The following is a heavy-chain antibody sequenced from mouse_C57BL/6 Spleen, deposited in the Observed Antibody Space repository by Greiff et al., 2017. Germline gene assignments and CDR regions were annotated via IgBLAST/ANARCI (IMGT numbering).Heavy chain of an antibody. Sequence: EVQLQQSGAELVKPGASVKLSCTASGFNIKDYYMHWVKQRTEQGLEWIGRIDPEDGETKYAPKFPGKATITADTSSNTAYLQLSSLTSEDTAVYYCARSRYYGSSSWYFDVWGTGTTVSVSS. V-gene: IGHV14-2*01. CDR3: ARSRYYGSSSWYFDV. J-gene: IGHJ1*03. D-gene: IGHD1-1*01. CDR1: GFNIKDYY. CDR2: IDPEDGET.